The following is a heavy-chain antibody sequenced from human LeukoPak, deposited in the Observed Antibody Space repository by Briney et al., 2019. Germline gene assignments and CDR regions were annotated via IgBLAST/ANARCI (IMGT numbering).Heavy chain of an antibody. CDR1: GGSFSGYY. Sequence: TSSETLSLTCAVYGGSFSGYYWSWIRQPPGRGLEWIGEINHSGSTNYNPSLKSRVTISVDTSKNQFSLKLSSVTAADTAVYYCARGPGSSWYKGAFDIWGQGTMVTVSS. D-gene: IGHD6-13*01. J-gene: IGHJ3*02. CDR2: INHSGST. CDR3: ARGPGSSWYKGAFDI. V-gene: IGHV4-34*01.